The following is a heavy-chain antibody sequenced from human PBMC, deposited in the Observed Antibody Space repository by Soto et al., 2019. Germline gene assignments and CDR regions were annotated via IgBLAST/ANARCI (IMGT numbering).Heavy chain of an antibody. CDR2: ISSGAITI. J-gene: IGHJ4*02. V-gene: IGHV3-11*01. CDR3: AGQYSSSSVEF. CDR1: GLNFSDYY. Sequence: AGGSLRLSCAASGLNFSDYYMNWIHQAPGKGLEWVSYISSGAITIYYADSVKGRFTISRDNAKNSLYLQMNSLRAEDTAVYYCAGQYSSSSVEFWGQGTLVTVSS. D-gene: IGHD6-6*01.